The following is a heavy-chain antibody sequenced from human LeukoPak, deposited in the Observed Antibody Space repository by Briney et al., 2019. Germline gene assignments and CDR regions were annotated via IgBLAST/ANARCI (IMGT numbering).Heavy chain of an antibody. CDR2: IYYGSVFYSVST. Sequence: SETLSLTCTVSDGSISSSSYYWGWIRQPPGKGLEWIGSIYYGSVFYSVSTYYNPSLKSRVTISVDTSKNQFSLKLSSVTAADTAVYYCARHLANVRWGVNPRWFDPWGQGTLVTVSS. CDR1: DGSISSSSYY. J-gene: IGHJ5*02. CDR3: ARHLANVRWGVNPRWFDP. V-gene: IGHV4-39*01. D-gene: IGHD3-10*02.